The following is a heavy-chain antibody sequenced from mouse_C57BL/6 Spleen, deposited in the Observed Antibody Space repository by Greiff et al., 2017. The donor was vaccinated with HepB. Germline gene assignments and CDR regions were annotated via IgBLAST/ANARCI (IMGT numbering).Heavy chain of an antibody. V-gene: IGHV1-15*01. Sequence: QVQLQQSGAELVRPGASVTLSCKASGYTFTDYEMHWVKQTPVHGLEWIGAIDPETGGTAYNQKFKGKAILTADKSSSTAYMELRSLTSEDSAVYYCTKGIYDGAMDYWGQGTSVTVSS. D-gene: IGHD2-3*01. CDR2: IDPETGGT. J-gene: IGHJ4*01. CDR3: TKGIYDGAMDY. CDR1: GYTFTDYE.